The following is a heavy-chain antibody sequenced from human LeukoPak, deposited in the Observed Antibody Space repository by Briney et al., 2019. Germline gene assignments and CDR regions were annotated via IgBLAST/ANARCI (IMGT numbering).Heavy chain of an antibody. CDR2: IYTSGST. D-gene: IGHD3-22*01. J-gene: IGHJ3*02. CDR1: GGSISSYY. V-gene: IGHV4-4*07. CDR3: ARSQATMTTLDAFDI. Sequence: SETLSPTCTVSGGSISSYYWSWIRQPAGKGLEWIGRIYTSGSTNYNPSLKSRVTMSVDTSKNQFSLKLSSVTAADTAVYYCARSQATMTTLDAFDIWGQGTMVTVSS.